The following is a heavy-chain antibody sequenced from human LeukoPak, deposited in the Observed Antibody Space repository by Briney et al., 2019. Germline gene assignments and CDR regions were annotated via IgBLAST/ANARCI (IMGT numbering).Heavy chain of an antibody. J-gene: IGHJ2*01. D-gene: IGHD4-17*01. V-gene: IGHV4-59*01. CDR3: ARPKYGDAAYFAL. CDR1: GGSISSYY. Sequence: SETLSLTCTVSGGSISSYYWSWIRQPPGKGLEWIGYIYYSGSTNYNPSLKSRVTISVDTSKNQFSLKLSSVTAADTAAYYCARPKYGDAAYFALWGRGALVTVSS. CDR2: IYYSGST.